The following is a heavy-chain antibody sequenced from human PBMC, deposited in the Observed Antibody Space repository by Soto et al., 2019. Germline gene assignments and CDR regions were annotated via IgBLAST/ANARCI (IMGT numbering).Heavy chain of an antibody. J-gene: IGHJ4*02. Sequence: GGSLRLSCAASGFAFSDYNMHWVRQAPGKGLVWVSRISSDGISTDYADSVKGRFTISRDNAKNTLYLQVNNLRADDTAVYYCARIGPFSSSLWGLGTPVTVSS. CDR3: ARIGPFSSSL. V-gene: IGHV3-74*01. D-gene: IGHD6-13*01. CDR2: ISSDGIST. CDR1: GFAFSDYN.